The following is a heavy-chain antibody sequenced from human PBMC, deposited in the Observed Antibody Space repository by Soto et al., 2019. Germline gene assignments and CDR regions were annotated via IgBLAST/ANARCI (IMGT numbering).Heavy chain of an antibody. Sequence: GGSLRVSCAGSGFSFSSYGRSWVRQAPGKELEWVATIKQDGSERYYLDSVKGRFTISRDNAEESLFLQMNSLRAEDTAVYYCARAKSPDIVVVVAAPYMDVWGNGTTVTVSS. D-gene: IGHD2-15*01. CDR2: IKQDGSER. V-gene: IGHV3-7*01. CDR1: GFSFSSYG. CDR3: ARAKSPDIVVVVAAPYMDV. J-gene: IGHJ6*03.